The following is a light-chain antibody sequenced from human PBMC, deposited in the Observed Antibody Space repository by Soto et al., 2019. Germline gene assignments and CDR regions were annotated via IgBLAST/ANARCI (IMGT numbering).Light chain of an antibody. CDR3: QKYNSAPRT. CDR2: AAS. Sequence: DIQMTQSPSSLSASVGDRITITCRASQDIAKYLAWYQQKPGKAPKLLIYAASTLQSGVPSRFSGSGSGTDFTLTISSLQAEDVATYYCQKYNSAPRTFGQGNKVEIK. J-gene: IGKJ1*01. V-gene: IGKV1-27*01. CDR1: QDIAKY.